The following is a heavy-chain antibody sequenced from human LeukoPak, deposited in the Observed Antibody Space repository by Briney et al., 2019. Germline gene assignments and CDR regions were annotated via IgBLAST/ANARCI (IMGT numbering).Heavy chain of an antibody. Sequence: SETLSLTCTVSGGSISSSSYYWGWIRQPPGKGLEWIGSIYYSGSTYYNPSPKSRVTISVDTSKNQFSLKLSSVTAADTAVYYCAASFYCSGGSCCFPFDYWGQGTLVTVSS. D-gene: IGHD2-15*01. V-gene: IGHV4-39*01. CDR1: GGSISSSSYY. CDR2: IYYSGST. J-gene: IGHJ4*02. CDR3: AASFYCSGGSCCFPFDY.